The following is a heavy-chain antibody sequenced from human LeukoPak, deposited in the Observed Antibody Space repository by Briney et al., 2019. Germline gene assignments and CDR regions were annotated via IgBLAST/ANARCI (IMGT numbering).Heavy chain of an antibody. J-gene: IGHJ4*02. CDR1: GFTFSTYS. D-gene: IGHD3-3*02. V-gene: IGHV3-48*02. Sequence: GGSLRLSCVASGFTFSTYSMNWVRQAPGKGLEWVSYISEASYTIYYADSVKGRFTISRDNAKNSLYLQMNRLRDEDTAVYYCARAFLGGDYWGQGTLVTVSS. CDR2: ISEASYTI. CDR3: ARAFLGGDY.